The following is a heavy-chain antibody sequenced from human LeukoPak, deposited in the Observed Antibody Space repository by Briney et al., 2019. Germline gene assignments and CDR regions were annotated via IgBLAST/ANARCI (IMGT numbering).Heavy chain of an antibody. CDR1: GYRFTSYW. D-gene: IGHD6-19*01. CDR2: IYPGDSDT. CDR3: ARRQWLDEYYFDY. Sequence: GDSLKISCKGSGYRFTSYWIGWVRQLPGKGLGWLGIIYPGDSDTRYSPSFQGQVTISADQSISTAYLQWSSLKASDPAMYYCARRQWLDEYYFDYWGQGTLVTVSS. J-gene: IGHJ4*02. V-gene: IGHV5-51*01.